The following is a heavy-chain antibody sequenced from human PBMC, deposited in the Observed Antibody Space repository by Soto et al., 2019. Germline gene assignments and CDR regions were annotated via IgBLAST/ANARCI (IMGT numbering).Heavy chain of an antibody. J-gene: IGHJ1*01. V-gene: IGHV3-30-3*01. Sequence: QVQLVESGGGVVQPGRSLRLSCAASGFTFSSYAMHWVRQAPGKGLEWVAVIPYDGSNKYYADSVKGRFTISRDNSKNTLYLQMNSLRAEDTAVYYCARDNTGWGLHLFQHWGQGTLVTVSS. CDR2: IPYDGSNK. CDR1: GFTFSSYA. D-gene: IGHD3-16*01. CDR3: ARDNTGWGLHLFQH.